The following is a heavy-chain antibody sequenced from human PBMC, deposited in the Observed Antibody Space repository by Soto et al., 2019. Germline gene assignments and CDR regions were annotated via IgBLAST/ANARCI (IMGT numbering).Heavy chain of an antibody. J-gene: IGHJ1*01. V-gene: IGHV1-18*01. D-gene: IGHD2-2*01. CDR2: ISAYNGNT. CDR1: GYTFTSYG. CDR3: ARGLVPAAMSNSNRAEYLQH. Sequence: GASVKVSCKASGYTFTSYGISWVRQAPGQGLEWMGWISAYNGNTNYAQKLQGRVTMTTDTSTSTAYMELRSLRSDDTAVYYCARGLVPAAMSNSNRAEYLQHWGQGTLVTVSS.